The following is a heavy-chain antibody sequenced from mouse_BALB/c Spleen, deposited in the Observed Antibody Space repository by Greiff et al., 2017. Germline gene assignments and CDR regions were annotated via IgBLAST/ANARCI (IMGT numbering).Heavy chain of an antibody. V-gene: IGHV1-80*01. D-gene: IGHD1-1*01. CDR3: ARWTAVASFDY. CDR2: IYPGDGDT. Sequence: VKLMESGAELVRPGSSVKISCKASGYAFSSYWMNWVKQRPGQGLEWIGQIYPGDGDTNYNGKFKGKATLTADKSSSTAYMQLSSLTSEDSAVYFCARWTAVASFDYWGQGTTLTVSS. J-gene: IGHJ2*01. CDR1: GYAFSSYW.